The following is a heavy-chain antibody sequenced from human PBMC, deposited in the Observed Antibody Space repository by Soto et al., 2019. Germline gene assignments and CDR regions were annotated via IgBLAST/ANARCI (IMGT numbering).Heavy chain of an antibody. Sequence: EVLLVESGGGLVQPGGSLRLSCVASGFTFSDHYMDWVRQAPGKGLEWVGRIRNKPNSYTTEYAASVKGRFTISRDDSKNLMYLQMNSLKTEDTAVYYCARGYGIFGVVNDAFDIWGQGTMVTVSS. CDR2: IRNKPNSYTT. V-gene: IGHV3-72*01. J-gene: IGHJ3*02. CDR3: ARGYGIFGVVNDAFDI. D-gene: IGHD3-3*01. CDR1: GFTFSDHY.